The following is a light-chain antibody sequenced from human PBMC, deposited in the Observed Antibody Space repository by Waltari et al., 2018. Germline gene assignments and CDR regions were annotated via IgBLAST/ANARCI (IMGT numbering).Light chain of an antibody. J-gene: IGKJ2*03. V-gene: IGKV1-17*01. CDR3: LQHNSYPIS. CDR2: GAT. Sequence: DLQMTQSPYSLSASEGDTAPITCRASQGISSYLNWFQQKPGKAPKLLIYGATTLQSGVPSRFSGSGSGTEFTLTISSLQPEDFAAYYCLQHNSYPISFGQGTKVEIK. CDR1: QGISSY.